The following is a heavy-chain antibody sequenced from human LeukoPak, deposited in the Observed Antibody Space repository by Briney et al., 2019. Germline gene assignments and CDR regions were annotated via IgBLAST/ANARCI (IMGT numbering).Heavy chain of an antibody. D-gene: IGHD3-10*01. CDR2: ITSDGSKK. Sequence: PGGSLRLSCAASGFTFSSYAMHWIRQVPGTGLEWVAAITSDGSKKYYANSVKGRFTISRDNSKNTLYLQMNSLRADDTAVYFCAGTSLHYFGSGSYSLDVFDIWGQGTMVTVSS. CDR1: GFTFSSYA. CDR3: AGTSLHYFGSGSYSLDVFDI. J-gene: IGHJ3*02. V-gene: IGHV3-30-3*01.